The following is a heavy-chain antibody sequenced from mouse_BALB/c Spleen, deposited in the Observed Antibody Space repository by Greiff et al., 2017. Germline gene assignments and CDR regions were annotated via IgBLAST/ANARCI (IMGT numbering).Heavy chain of an antibody. V-gene: IGHV3-6*02. J-gene: IGHJ2*01. CDR1: GYSITSGYY. D-gene: IGHD2-4*01. CDR2: ISYDGSN. Sequence: EVQLVESGPGLVKPSQSLSLTCSVTGYSITSGYYWNWIRQFPGNKLEWMGYISYDGSNNYNPSLKNRISITRDTSKNQFFLKLNSVTTEDTATYYCARRGIRDFCFDYWGQGTTLTVSS. CDR3: ARRGIRDFCFDY.